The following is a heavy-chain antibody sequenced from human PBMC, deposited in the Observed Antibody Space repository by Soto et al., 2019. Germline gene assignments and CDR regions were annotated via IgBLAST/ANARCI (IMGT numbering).Heavy chain of an antibody. CDR2: INHSGST. CDR1: FGSVSGYY. Sequence: ESLSLPCAVYFGSVSGYYWSWSRQPPGKGLEWIGEINHSGSTNYNPSLKSRVTISVDTSKNQFSLKLSSVTAADTAVYYCAARGGNYYYGMDVWGQGTTVTVSS. J-gene: IGHJ6*02. V-gene: IGHV4-34*01. CDR3: AARGGNYYYGMDV.